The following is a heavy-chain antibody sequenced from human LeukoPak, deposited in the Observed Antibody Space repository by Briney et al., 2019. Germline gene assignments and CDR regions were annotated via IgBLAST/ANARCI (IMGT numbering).Heavy chain of an antibody. D-gene: IGHD3-22*01. J-gene: IGHJ4*02. Sequence: PGGSLRLSCAASGFMFSSYGMNWVRQAPGKGLEWVAFIRYDGNNKDFADSVKGRFTISRDNSKNTLYLQMNSLRPEDTAVYYCAKDLTYYFDSRPHYLDDWGQGTLVIVSS. CDR3: AKDLTYYFDSRPHYLDD. CDR2: IRYDGNNK. V-gene: IGHV3-30*02. CDR1: GFMFSSYG.